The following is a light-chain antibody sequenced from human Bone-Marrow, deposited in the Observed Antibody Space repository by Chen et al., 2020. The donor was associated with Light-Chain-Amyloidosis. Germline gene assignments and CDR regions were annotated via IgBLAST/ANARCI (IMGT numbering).Light chain of an antibody. CDR3: QQYGTSPLT. V-gene: IGKV3-20*01. CDR2: GSS. CDR1: QTISSNY. Sequence: EIVLTQSPGTLSLSPGEGANLSCRASQTISSNYLTWYQQKFGQAPRPLIYGSSSRATGIPDRFTGSGSGTDFTLTINRLEPEGFEMYYCQQYGTSPLTFGGGTKVEIK. J-gene: IGKJ4*01.